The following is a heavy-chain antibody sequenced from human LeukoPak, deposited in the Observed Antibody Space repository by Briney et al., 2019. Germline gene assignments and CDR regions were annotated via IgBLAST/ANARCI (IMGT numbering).Heavy chain of an antibody. CDR2: IFTSGIT. V-gene: IGHV4-4*07. Sequence: PSETLSLTCTVSGGSISLYYWHWLRQPAGKGLEWIGRIFTSGITNYNPSLKSRVTMSVDTSKGQFSLALSSVTAADTAVYYCAREIWGSYYNPLGYLDVWGKGTTVTVAS. J-gene: IGHJ6*03. CDR3: AREIWGSYYNPLGYLDV. D-gene: IGHD3-10*01. CDR1: GGSISLYY.